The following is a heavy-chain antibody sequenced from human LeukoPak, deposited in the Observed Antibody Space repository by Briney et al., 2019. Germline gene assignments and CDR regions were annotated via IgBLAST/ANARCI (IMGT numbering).Heavy chain of an antibody. J-gene: IGHJ4*01. D-gene: IGHD6-6*01. CDR2: ISGDGSVT. Sequence: GGSLRLSCTASGFTLRNYWMHWVRQVPGKRLVWVSRISGDGSVTNYADSAQGRFTISRDNAKNTLYLQIDSLRSEDTAVYYCARYSSSTGGASYYLDYWGHGTLVTVSS. CDR3: ARYSSSTGGASYYLDY. V-gene: IGHV3-74*01. CDR1: GFTLRNYW.